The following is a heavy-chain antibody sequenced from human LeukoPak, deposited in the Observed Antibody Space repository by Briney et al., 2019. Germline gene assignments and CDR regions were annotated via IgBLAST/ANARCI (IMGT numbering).Heavy chain of an antibody. D-gene: IGHD4-17*01. CDR1: GFTFGDYA. V-gene: IGHV3-30*04. CDR2: ILYDGSNK. Sequence: PGGSLRLSCTASGFTFGDYAMSWFRQAPGKGLEWVAVILYDGSNKYYADSVKGRFTISRDNSKNTLYLQMNSLRAEDTAVYYCARDYGDYEVYAFDIWGQGTMVTVSS. CDR3: ARDYGDYEVYAFDI. J-gene: IGHJ3*02.